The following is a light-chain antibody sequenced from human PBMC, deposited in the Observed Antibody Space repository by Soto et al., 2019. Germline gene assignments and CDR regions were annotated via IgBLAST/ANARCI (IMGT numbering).Light chain of an antibody. CDR2: GAS. CDR1: QSVSSSY. V-gene: IGKV3-20*01. J-gene: IGKJ4*01. Sequence: EIVLTQSPGTLSLSPGERATLSCRASQSVSSSYLAWYQQKPGQAPRQLIYGASSRATGIPDRFSGSGSGTDFTLTITRLEPADFAVYYCPHYRTSFGGGTRVEIK. CDR3: PHYRTS.